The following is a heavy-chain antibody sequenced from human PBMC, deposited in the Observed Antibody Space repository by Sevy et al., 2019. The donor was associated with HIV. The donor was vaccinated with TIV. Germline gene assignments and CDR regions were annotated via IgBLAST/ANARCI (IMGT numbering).Heavy chain of an antibody. D-gene: IGHD1-26*01. J-gene: IGHJ1*01. CDR2: ISAYKGNT. CDR1: GYTFTSYG. CDR3: ARDGSGSYYGSSVQH. Sequence: ASVKVSCKASGYTFTSYGISWVRQAPGQGLEWMGWISAYKGNTNYAQKLQGRVTMTTDTSTRTAYMERRSRRSDDTAVYYCARDGSGSYYGSSVQHWGQGTLVTVSS. V-gene: IGHV1-18*01.